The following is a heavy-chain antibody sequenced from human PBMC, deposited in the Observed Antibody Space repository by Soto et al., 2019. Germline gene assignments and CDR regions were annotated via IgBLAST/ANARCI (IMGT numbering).Heavy chain of an antibody. J-gene: IGHJ2*01. D-gene: IGHD5-18*01. CDR2: ISSSSSYI. CDR3: ARVPGDTAMVKDWYFDL. Sequence: PGGSLRLSCAASGFTFSSYSMNWVRQAPGKGLEWVSSISSSSSYIYYADSVKGRFTISRDNAKNSLYLQMNSLRAEDTAVYYCARVPGDTAMVKDWYFDLWGRGTLVTVSS. V-gene: IGHV3-21*01. CDR1: GFTFSSYS.